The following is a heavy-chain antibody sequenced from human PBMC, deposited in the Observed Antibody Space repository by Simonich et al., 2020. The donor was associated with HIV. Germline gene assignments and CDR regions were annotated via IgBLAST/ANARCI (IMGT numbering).Heavy chain of an antibody. V-gene: IGHV3-73*02. J-gene: IGHJ4*02. CDR3: TRQSLRYFDWLFDY. Sequence: EVQLVESGGDLVQPGGSLRLSCAASGFTFSTYWMHWVRQASGKGLEWVGRIRSKANSYATAYAASVKGRFTISKDDSKNTAYLQMNSLKTEDTAVYYCTRQSLRYFDWLFDYWGQGTLVTVSS. CDR2: IRSKANSYAT. CDR1: GFTFSTYW. D-gene: IGHD3-9*01.